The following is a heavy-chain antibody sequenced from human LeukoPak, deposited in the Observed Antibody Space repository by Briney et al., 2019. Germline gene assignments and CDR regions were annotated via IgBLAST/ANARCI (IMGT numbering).Heavy chain of an antibody. CDR1: GYSFTTYW. D-gene: IGHD5-24*01. J-gene: IGHJ4*02. Sequence: GESLKISCKGSGYSFTTYWIGWVRQMPGKGLEWMGIIYPGDSDTRYSPSFQGQVTISADKSISTAYLQWSSLKASDTAMYYCARPGRDGYNSLVGHFDYWGQGTLVTVSS. CDR2: IYPGDSDT. CDR3: ARPGRDGYNSLVGHFDY. V-gene: IGHV5-51*01.